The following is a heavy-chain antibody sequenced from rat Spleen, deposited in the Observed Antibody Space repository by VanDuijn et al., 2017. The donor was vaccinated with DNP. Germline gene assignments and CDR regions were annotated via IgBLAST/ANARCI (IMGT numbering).Heavy chain of an antibody. V-gene: IGHV5-7*01. CDR1: GFTFSDYS. CDR2: IVYDGSGS. Sequence: EVQLVESGGGLVQPGRSLKLSCTASGFTFSDYSMAWVRQAPKKGLEWVATIVYDGSGSYYGDSVMGRFIISRDNAENTVYLQMNSLRSEDTATYYCASFAYWGQGTLVTVSS. J-gene: IGHJ3*01. CDR3: ASFAY.